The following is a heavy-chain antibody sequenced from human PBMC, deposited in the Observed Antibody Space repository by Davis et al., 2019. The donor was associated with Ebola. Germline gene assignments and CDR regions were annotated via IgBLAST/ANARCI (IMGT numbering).Heavy chain of an antibody. CDR2: INAGNGNT. Sequence: ASVKVSCKASGYTFTSYGISWVRQAPGQGLEWMGWINAGNGNTKYSQKFQGRVTITRDTSASTAYMELSSLRSEDTAVYYCARGSFDYYYYGMDVWGQGTTVTVSS. CDR3: ARGSFDYYYYGMDV. CDR1: GYTFTSYG. V-gene: IGHV1-3*01. J-gene: IGHJ6*02. D-gene: IGHD3-10*01.